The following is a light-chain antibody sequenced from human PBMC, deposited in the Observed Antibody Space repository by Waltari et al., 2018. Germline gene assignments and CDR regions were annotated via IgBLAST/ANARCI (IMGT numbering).Light chain of an antibody. CDR1: ALAKQY. CDR2: KDN. CDR3: QSTGSNVFYRV. V-gene: IGLV3-25*03. Sequence: SYELSQPPSVSASPGQTARPTCPGDALAKQYVYWFQQKPGQAPLLLMYKDNERASGIPERVSGSISGTTATLTISGVQAEDEADYYCQSTGSNVFYRVFGGGTKLTVL. J-gene: IGLJ3*02.